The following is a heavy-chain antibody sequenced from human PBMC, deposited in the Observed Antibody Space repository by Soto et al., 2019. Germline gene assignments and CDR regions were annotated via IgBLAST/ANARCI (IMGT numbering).Heavy chain of an antibody. CDR2: IIPIFGTA. CDR3: ARGGKGCSSTSCPLHYYYYYGMDV. J-gene: IGHJ6*02. Sequence: SVKVSCKASGGTFSSYAISWVRQAPGQGLEWMGGIIPIFGTASYAQKFQGRVTITADESTSTAYMELSSLRSEDTAVYYCARGGKGCSSTSCPLHYYYYYGMDVWGQGTTVTVSS. V-gene: IGHV1-69*13. D-gene: IGHD2-2*01. CDR1: GGTFSSYA.